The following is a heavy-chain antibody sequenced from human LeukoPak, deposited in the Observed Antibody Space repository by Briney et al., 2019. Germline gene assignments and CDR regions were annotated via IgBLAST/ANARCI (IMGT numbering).Heavy chain of an antibody. CDR2: IRSKAKSYAT. V-gene: IGHV3-73*01. J-gene: IGHJ1*01. CDR3: ARDPGWTGIVH. Sequence: GGSLRLSCAASGFTFSDSSIHWVRQASGKGLEWVGRIRSKAKSYATAYAASVKGRFTISRDDSKNTAYLQMNSLRDEDTAVYYCARDPGWTGIVHWGQGTLVTVPS. CDR1: GFTFSDSS. D-gene: IGHD3-10*01.